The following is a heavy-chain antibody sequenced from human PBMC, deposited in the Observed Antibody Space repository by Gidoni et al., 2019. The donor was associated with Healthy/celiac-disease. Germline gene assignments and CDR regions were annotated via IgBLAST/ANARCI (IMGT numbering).Heavy chain of an antibody. J-gene: IGHJ6*02. V-gene: IGHV3-74*01. CDR3: ARDLGQGEYSSPYGMDV. CDR1: GFTFSSYW. D-gene: IGHD6-6*01. Sequence: EVQLVESGGGLVQPGGSLRLSCAASGFTFSSYWMHWVRQAPGKGLVWVSRINRDGSSTSYADSVKGRFTISRDNAKNTLYLQMNSLRAEDTAVYYCARDLGQGEYSSPYGMDVWGQGTTVTVSS. CDR2: INRDGSST.